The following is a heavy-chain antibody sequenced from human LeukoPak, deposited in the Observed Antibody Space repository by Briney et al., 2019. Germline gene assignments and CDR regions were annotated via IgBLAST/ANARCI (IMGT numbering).Heavy chain of an antibody. CDR2: IYYSGST. Sequence: SETLSLTCTVSGGSISNYYWSWIRQPPGKGLEWIGYIYYSGSTNYNPSLKSRVTISVDTSKNQFSLKLSSVTAADTAVYYCARVMHSSGWFDAFDIWGQGTMVTVSS. CDR3: ARVMHSSGWFDAFDI. J-gene: IGHJ3*02. V-gene: IGHV4-59*08. D-gene: IGHD6-19*01. CDR1: GGSISNYY.